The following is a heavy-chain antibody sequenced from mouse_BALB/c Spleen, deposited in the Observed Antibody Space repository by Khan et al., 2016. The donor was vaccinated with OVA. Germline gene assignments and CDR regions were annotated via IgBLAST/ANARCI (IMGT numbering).Heavy chain of an antibody. CDR3: VRGRSY. CDR2: IDYSGST. J-gene: IGHJ3*01. CDR1: GYSITSDYA. Sequence: EVQLQESGPGLVKPFQSLSLTCTVTGYSITSDYAWNWIRQFPGNRLEWMGYIDYSGSTSKKPSLKSRMSITRDTSKNQIFLQLNSVTTEDTATYYCVRGRSYWGQGTLVTVSA. V-gene: IGHV3-2*02.